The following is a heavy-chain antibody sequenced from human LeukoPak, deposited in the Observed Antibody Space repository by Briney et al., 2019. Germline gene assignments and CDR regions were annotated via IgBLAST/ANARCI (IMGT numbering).Heavy chain of an antibody. V-gene: IGHV1-18*04. D-gene: IGHD6-19*01. CDR3: ARDQGIAVAGTLYY. Sequence: ASVKVSCKASGYTLTCYYMHWVRQAPGQGLEWMGWISAYNGNTNYAQNLQGRVTMTTDTSTSTAYMELRSLRSDDTAVYYCARDQGIAVAGTLYYWGQGTLVTVSS. CDR2: ISAYNGNT. CDR1: GYTLTCYY. J-gene: IGHJ4*02.